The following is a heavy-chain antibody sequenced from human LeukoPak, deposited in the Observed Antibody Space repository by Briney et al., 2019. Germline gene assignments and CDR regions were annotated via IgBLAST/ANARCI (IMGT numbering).Heavy chain of an antibody. CDR1: GFTFSSYG. CDR3: AKGWIQLWLGFDY. J-gene: IGHJ4*02. V-gene: IGHV3-30*18. CDR2: ISYDGSNK. Sequence: PGGSLRLSCAASGFTFSSYGMHWVRQAPGKGLEWVAVISYDGSNKYYADSVKGRFTISRGNSKNTLYLQMNSLRAEDTAVYYCAKGWIQLWLGFDYWGQGTLVTVSS. D-gene: IGHD5-18*01.